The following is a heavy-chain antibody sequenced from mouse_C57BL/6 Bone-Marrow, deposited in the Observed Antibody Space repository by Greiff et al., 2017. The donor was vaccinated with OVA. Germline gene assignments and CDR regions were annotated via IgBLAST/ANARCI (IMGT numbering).Heavy chain of an antibody. Sequence: VQGVESGPELVKPGASVKLSCKASGYTFTSYDINWVKQRPGQGLEWIGWIYPRDGSTKYNEKFKGKATLTVDTSSSTAYMELHSLTSEDSAVYFCARGGYYAMDYGGQGTSVTVSS. V-gene: IGHV1-85*01. CDR1: GYTFTSYD. CDR3: ARGGYYAMDY. CDR2: IYPRDGST. J-gene: IGHJ4*01.